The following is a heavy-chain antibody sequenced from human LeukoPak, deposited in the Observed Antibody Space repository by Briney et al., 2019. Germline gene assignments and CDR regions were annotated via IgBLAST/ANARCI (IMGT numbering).Heavy chain of an antibody. Sequence: GGSLRLSCAASGFTFSSYSMNWVRQAPGKGLEWVSSISSSSSYIYYADSVKGRFTISRDNAKNSLYLQMNSPRAEDTAVYYCARGGYSDAFDIWGQGTMVTVSS. CDR3: ARGGYSDAFDI. CDR1: GFTFSSYS. V-gene: IGHV3-21*01. J-gene: IGHJ3*02. D-gene: IGHD2-15*01. CDR2: ISSSSSYI.